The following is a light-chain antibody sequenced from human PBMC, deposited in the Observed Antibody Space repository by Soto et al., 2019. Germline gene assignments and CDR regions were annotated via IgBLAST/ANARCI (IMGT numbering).Light chain of an antibody. CDR2: EGS. CDR3: CSYAGSTPYV. V-gene: IGLV2-23*01. Sequence: QSALTQPASVSGSAGQSITISCTGTSSDVGSYNVVSWYQHHPGKAPKLMIYEGSKRPSGVSNRFSGSKSGNTASLTISGLQAEDEADYYCCSYAGSTPYVFGTGTKVTVL. J-gene: IGLJ1*01. CDR1: SSDVGSYNV.